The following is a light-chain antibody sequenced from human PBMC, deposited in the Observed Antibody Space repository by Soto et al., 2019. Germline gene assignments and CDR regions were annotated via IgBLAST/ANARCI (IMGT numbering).Light chain of an antibody. CDR3: QSYDSSLRGV. CDR1: SSNIGAGYD. Sequence: QSVLTQPPSVPGAPGQRVTISCTGSSSNIGAGYDVHWYQQLPGTAPKLLIYGNSNRPSGVPDRFSGSKSGTSASLAITGLQAEDEADYYCQSYDSSLRGVFGGGTKVTVL. J-gene: IGLJ3*02. V-gene: IGLV1-40*01. CDR2: GNS.